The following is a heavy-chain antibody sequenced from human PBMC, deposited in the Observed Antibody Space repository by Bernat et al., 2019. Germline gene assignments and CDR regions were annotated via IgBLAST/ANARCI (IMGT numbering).Heavy chain of an antibody. D-gene: IGHD3-22*01. Sequence: QLQLQESGPGLVKPSETLSLTCTVSGGSISTSSYYWGWIRQPPGKGLEWIGSIYYSGRTYDTPSLKSRVTISVDTSKNQFSLKLSFVTAADTAVYYCARLLYDRSGYYYFDNWGQGTLVTVSS. CDR2: IYYSGRT. CDR1: GGSISTSSYY. J-gene: IGHJ4*02. V-gene: IGHV4-39*01. CDR3: ARLLYDRSGYYYFDN.